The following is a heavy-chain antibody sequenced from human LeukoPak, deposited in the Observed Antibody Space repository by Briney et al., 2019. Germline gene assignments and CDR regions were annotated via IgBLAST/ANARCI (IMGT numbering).Heavy chain of an antibody. CDR1: GGTFSNYA. CDR2: IIPMFGTT. CDR3: ASFTVTTWAPDGHMDV. Sequence: VASVKVSCKASGGTFSNYAISWVRQAPGQGLEWMGRIIPMFGTTNYAHKFQGRVTITTDEYTSTAYMEGSSLRIEDTAVYYCASFTVTTWAPDGHMDVWGKGTTVTVSS. V-gene: IGHV1-69*05. J-gene: IGHJ6*03. D-gene: IGHD4-11*01.